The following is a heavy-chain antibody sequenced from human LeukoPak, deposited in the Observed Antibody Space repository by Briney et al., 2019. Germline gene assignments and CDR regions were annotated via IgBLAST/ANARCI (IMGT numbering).Heavy chain of an antibody. D-gene: IGHD1-20*01. V-gene: IGHV3-23*01. J-gene: IGHJ3*02. CDR2: IGASGEST. CDR1: GFTFSVAA. CDR3: ARRALSGRVAAAFDI. Sequence: GGSLRLSCAASGFTFSVAAMTWVRQAPGKGLEWVSLIGASGESTYYADSVRGRFTISRDNSKNTVSLQMNSLRTEDTAMYYCARRALSGRVAAAFDIWGQGTMVTVSS.